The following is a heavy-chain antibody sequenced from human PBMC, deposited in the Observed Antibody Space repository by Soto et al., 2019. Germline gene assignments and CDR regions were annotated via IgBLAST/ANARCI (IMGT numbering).Heavy chain of an antibody. CDR1: GGSFSGYY. CDR3: ARVPGYCSSTSCYVLRYFDL. CDR2: INHSGST. Sequence: QVQLQQWGAGLLKPSETLSLTCAVYGGSFSGYYWSWIRQPPGKGLEWIGEINHSGSTKYNPSLKYRVIISVDASKNQFSLKLSSVTAADTAVYYCARVPGYCSSTSCYVLRYFDLWGRGTLVTVSS. J-gene: IGHJ2*01. V-gene: IGHV4-34*01. D-gene: IGHD2-2*01.